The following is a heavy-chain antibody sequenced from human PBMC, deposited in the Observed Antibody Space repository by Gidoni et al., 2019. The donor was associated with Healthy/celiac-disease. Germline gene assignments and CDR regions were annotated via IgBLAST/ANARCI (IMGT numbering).Heavy chain of an antibody. J-gene: IGHJ5*02. CDR3: ARVYGSGSYRQFYWFDP. D-gene: IGHD3-10*01. CDR2: IYTSGSP. V-gene: IGHV4-4*07. Sequence: VQLPESGPGLVKPLETLSLTCTVPCCSISSYYWSWIRQPAGKGLEWIGRIYTSGSPNYNPSLKSRVTMSVDTSKNQFSRKLSSVTAADTAVYYCARVYGSGSYRQFYWFDPWGQGTLVTVSS. CDR1: CCSISSYY.